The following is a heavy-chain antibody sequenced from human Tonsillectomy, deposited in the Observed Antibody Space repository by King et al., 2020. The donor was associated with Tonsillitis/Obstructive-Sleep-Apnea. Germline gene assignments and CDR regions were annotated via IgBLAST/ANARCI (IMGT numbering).Heavy chain of an antibody. CDR3: ARDDDYSNYNYFDP. D-gene: IGHD4-11*01. CDR2: ISWDGDST. Sequence: VQLVESWGGVVRPGGSLRLSCAASGFTIDDHGMSWVRQAPGKGLEWVSGISWDGDSTGYADSVKGRFTISKDNAKKSLYLQMNSLRVEDTALYYCARDDDYSNYNYFDPWGQGTLVTVSS. J-gene: IGHJ5*02. V-gene: IGHV3-20*04. CDR1: GFTIDDHG.